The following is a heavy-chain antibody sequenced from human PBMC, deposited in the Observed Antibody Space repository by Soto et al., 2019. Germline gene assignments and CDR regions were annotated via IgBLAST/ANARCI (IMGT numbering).Heavy chain of an antibody. J-gene: IGHJ4*02. D-gene: IGHD3-3*01. CDR2: IKQDGSEK. CDR1: AFTCSKYW. Sequence: GGSLRLSCAASAFTCSKYWMIWVRLAPGKGLEWVANIKQDGSEKYYVDSVKGRFTISRDNAKNSLYLQMNTLRAEDTAVYYCARGTLWNGYQFFDYWSQGTPVTVSS. CDR3: ARGTLWNGYQFFDY. V-gene: IGHV3-7*01.